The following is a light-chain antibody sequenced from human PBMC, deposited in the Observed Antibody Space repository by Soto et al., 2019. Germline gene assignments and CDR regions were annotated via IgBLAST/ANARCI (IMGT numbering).Light chain of an antibody. J-gene: IGLJ1*01. CDR2: AVS. V-gene: IGLV2-11*01. CDR3: CSYAGTYTYV. CDR1: SSDVGGYNY. Sequence: ALTQPRSVSGSPGQSVTISCTGTSSDVGGYNYVSWYQQHPGKAPKLMIYAVSKRPSGVPDRFSGSKSGNTASLTISGLQAEDEADYYCCSYAGTYTYVFGTGTKVTVL.